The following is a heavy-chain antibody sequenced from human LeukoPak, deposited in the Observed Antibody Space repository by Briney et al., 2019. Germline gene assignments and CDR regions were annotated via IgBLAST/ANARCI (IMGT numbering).Heavy chain of an antibody. D-gene: IGHD1-26*01. V-gene: IGHV1-69*13. J-gene: IGHJ6*02. CDR1: GGTFSSYA. CDR3: ARFRPPIGSGRIHYYSMDV. CDR2: IIPIFGTA. Sequence: SVKVSCKASGGTFSSYAISWVRQAPGQGLEWMGGIIPIFGTANYAQKFQGRVTITADESTSTAYMELSSLRSEDTAVYYCARFRPPIGSGRIHYYSMDVWGQGTTVTVSS.